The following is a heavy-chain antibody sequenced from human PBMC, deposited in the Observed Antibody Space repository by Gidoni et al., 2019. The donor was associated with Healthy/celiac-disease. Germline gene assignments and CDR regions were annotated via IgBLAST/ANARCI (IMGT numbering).Heavy chain of an antibody. J-gene: IGHJ4*02. CDR1: GGTFSRYA. V-gene: IGHV1-69*04. CDR2: IIPILGIA. CDR3: ARDPYYYDSSGYTFDY. D-gene: IGHD3-22*01. Sequence: QVQLVQSGAEVKKPGSSVKVSCKDSGGTFSRYAISWVRQAPGQGLEWMGRIIPILGIANYAQKFQGRVTITADKSTSTAYMELSSLRSEDTAVYYCARDPYYYDSSGYTFDYWGQGTLVTVSS.